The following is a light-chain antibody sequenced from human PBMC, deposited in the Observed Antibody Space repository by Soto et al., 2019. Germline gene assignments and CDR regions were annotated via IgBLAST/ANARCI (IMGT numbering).Light chain of an antibody. CDR2: RAS. Sequence: EIVMTQSPATLSLSPGERATLSCRASQSVTVNLAWYQQKPGQAPRLLIYRASTRATGIPARFSGGGSGTEFTLTISSLQSEDFAVYICQQYSDWPPRLTFGQGTKVEIK. CDR1: QSVTVN. V-gene: IGKV3-15*01. J-gene: IGKJ1*01. CDR3: QQYSDWPPRLT.